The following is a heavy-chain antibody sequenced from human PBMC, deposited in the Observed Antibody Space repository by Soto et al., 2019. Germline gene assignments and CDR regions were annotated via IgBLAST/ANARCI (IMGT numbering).Heavy chain of an antibody. CDR2: MNPNSGNT. J-gene: IGHJ6*02. V-gene: IGHV1-8*01. Sequence: ASVKVSCKASGYTFTSYDINWVRQATGQGLEWMGWMNPNSGNTGYAQKFQGRVTMTRNTSISTAYMELSSLRSEDTAVYYCARWDGRFLEWLFNYYYYGMDVWGQGTTVTVSS. D-gene: IGHD3-3*01. CDR3: ARWDGRFLEWLFNYYYYGMDV. CDR1: GYTFTSYD.